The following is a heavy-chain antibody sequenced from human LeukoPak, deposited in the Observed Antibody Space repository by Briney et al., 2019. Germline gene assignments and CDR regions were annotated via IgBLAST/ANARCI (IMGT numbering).Heavy chain of an antibody. CDR1: GGSLSSGGYY. CDR3: ARFTSVATIRQPGRYYFDY. V-gene: IGHV4-31*03. J-gene: IGHJ4*02. CDR2: IYYSGST. D-gene: IGHD6-19*01. Sequence: SQTLSLTCTVSGGSLSSGGYYWSWLRQHPGKGLEWIGYIYYSGSTYYNPSLKSRVSISVDTSKNQLSLKLSSVTAADTAVYFCARFTSVATIRQPGRYYFDYWGQGTLVTVSS.